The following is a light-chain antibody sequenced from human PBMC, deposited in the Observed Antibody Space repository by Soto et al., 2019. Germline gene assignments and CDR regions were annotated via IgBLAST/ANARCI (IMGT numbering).Light chain of an antibody. CDR1: QSVSSD. V-gene: IGKV3-15*01. CDR3: QQYNNWLPIT. J-gene: IGKJ5*01. Sequence: EIVMTQSPATLSVSPGERATLSCRASQSVSSDLAWYQQKPGQAPRLLIYGAFTRATGIPARFSGSGSGTEFTLTISSLQSEDFAVYYCQQYNNWLPITFGQGTRLEI. CDR2: GAF.